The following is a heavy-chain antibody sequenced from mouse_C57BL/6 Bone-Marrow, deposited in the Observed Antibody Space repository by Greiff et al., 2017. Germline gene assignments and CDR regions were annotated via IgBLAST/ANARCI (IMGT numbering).Heavy chain of an antibody. J-gene: IGHJ3*01. V-gene: IGHV1-4*01. CDR3: ARLYYGYDGFAY. D-gene: IGHD2-2*01. CDR2: INPSSGYT. CDR1: GYTFTSYT. Sequence: VQLQQSGAELARPGASVKMSCKASGYTFTSYTMHWVKQRPGQGLEWIGYINPSSGYTKYNQKFKDKATLPADKSSSTAYMQLRSLTSEDSAVYYCARLYYGYDGFAYWGQGTLVTVSA.